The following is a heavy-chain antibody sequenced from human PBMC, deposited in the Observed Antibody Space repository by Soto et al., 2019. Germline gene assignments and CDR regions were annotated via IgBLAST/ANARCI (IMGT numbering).Heavy chain of an antibody. V-gene: IGHV4-31*03. D-gene: IGHD6-13*01. CDR1: GGSVGSSSYY. Sequence: TSETLSLTCSVSGGSVGSSSYYFGWIRQPPGKGLEWIGYIYYSGSTYYNPSLKSRVTISVDTSKNQFSLKLSSVTAADTAVYYCARDLIRAAAAGPTSYYYGMDVWGQGTTVTVSS. CDR3: ARDLIRAAAAGPTSYYYGMDV. J-gene: IGHJ6*02. CDR2: IYYSGST.